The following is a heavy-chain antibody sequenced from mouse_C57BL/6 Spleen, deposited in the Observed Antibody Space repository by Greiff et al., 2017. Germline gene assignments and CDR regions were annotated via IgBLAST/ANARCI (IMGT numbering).Heavy chain of an antibody. CDR1: GYTFTSYW. Sequence: VQLQQPGAELVKPGASVKLSCKASGYTFTSYWMHWVKQRPGQGLEWIGMIHPNSGSTNYNEKFKSKATLTVDKSSSTAYMQLSSLTSEDSAVYYCARGIYYGCDGYFDVWGTGTTVTVSS. J-gene: IGHJ1*03. CDR2: IHPNSGST. CDR3: ARGIYYGCDGYFDV. D-gene: IGHD2-2*01. V-gene: IGHV1-64*01.